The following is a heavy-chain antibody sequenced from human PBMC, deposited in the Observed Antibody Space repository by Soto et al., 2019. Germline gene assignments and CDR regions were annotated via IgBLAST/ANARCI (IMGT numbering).Heavy chain of an antibody. J-gene: IGHJ4*02. D-gene: IGHD5-18*01. CDR1: GFKFSSYA. Sequence: GSLRLSYAASGFKFSSYAMSWVRQAPGKGLEWVSAISGSGAGTYYADSVKGRFTISRDNSKNTLYLQMNSLRAEDTAVYYCAKDRRDSYGYGYWGQGTLVTVSS. V-gene: IGHV3-23*01. CDR3: AKDRRDSYGYGY. CDR2: ISGSGAGT.